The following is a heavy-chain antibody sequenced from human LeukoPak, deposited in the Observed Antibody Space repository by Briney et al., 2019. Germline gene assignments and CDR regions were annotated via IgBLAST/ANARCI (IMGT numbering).Heavy chain of an antibody. CDR3: ARTGVATSRYYYYAMDV. D-gene: IGHD5-12*01. V-gene: IGHV4-34*01. J-gene: IGHJ6*02. CDR2: INHSGST. Sequence: SETLSLTCAVYGGSFSGYYWSWIRQPPGKGLEWIGEINHSGSTNYNPSLKSRVAITVDTSKNQFSLKLSSVTAADTAVYYCARTGVATSRYYYYAMDVWGQGTTVTVSS. CDR1: GGSFSGYY.